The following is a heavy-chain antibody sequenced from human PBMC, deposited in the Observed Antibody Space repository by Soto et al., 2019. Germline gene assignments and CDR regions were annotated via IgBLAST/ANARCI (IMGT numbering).Heavy chain of an antibody. CDR3: AREVINDFWSGPNPHRRPYGMDV. V-gene: IGHV3-21*01. J-gene: IGHJ6*02. CDR2: ISSSSSYI. CDR1: GFTFSSYS. D-gene: IGHD3-3*01. Sequence: PGGSLRLSCAASGFTFSSYSMNWVRQAPGKGLEWVSSISSSSSYIYYADSVKGRFTISRDNAKNSLYLQMNSLRAEDTAVYYCAREVINDFWSGPNPHRRPYGMDVWGQGTTVTVSS.